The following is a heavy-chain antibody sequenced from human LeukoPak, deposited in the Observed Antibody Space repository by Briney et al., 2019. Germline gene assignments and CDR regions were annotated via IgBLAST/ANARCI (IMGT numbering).Heavy chain of an antibody. CDR1: GFTFSSYA. Sequence: GGSLRLSCAASGFTFSSYAMGWVRQAPGKGLEWLSAISGNGGGTNYADSVKGRFTISRDNSKNTLSLQMNSLRADDTAVYYCTKCPSTVTLTHRSDLWGRGTLVIVSA. CDR3: TKCPSTVTLTHRSDL. D-gene: IGHD2-21*02. CDR2: ISGNGGGT. V-gene: IGHV3-23*01. J-gene: IGHJ2*01.